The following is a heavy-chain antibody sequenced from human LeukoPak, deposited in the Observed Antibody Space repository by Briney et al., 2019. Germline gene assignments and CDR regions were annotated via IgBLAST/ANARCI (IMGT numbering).Heavy chain of an antibody. D-gene: IGHD5-24*01. J-gene: IGHJ4*02. Sequence: SVKVSCKASGYTFTNYDINWVRQAPGQGLEWMGGIIPIFGTANYAQKFQGRVTITTDESTSTAYMELSSLRSEDTAVYYCASEEMGPQGLDYWGQGTLVTVSS. CDR3: ASEEMGPQGLDY. V-gene: IGHV1-69*05. CDR2: IIPIFGTA. CDR1: GYTFTNYD.